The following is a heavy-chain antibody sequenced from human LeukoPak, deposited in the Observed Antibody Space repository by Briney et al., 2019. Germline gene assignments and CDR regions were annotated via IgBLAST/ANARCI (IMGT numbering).Heavy chain of an antibody. D-gene: IGHD4-11*01. CDR2: ISANGITT. J-gene: IGHJ4*02. Sequence: GGSLRLSCAASGFTFSDYYMGWIRQAPGQGLEWISYISANGITTYYADSVKGRFTISRDNARNSLSLYMHFLRAEATAVYYCASSLNTVIISPFYFDYWGQGTLVTVSS. V-gene: IGHV3-11*04. CDR3: ASSLNTVIISPFYFDY. CDR1: GFTFSDYY.